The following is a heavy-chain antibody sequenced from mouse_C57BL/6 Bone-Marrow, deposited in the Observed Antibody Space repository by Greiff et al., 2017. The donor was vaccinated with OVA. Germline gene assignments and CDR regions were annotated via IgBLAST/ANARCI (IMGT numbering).Heavy chain of an antibody. Sequence: ESGPGLVKPSQSLSLTCSVTGYSITSGYFWNWIRQFPGNQLVWMGYIRYAGSNNYNPSLKNRISLTRDTSTNQFFLKLNSVTTEDTATYYCADYFDYWGQGTTLTVSS. V-gene: IGHV3-6*01. CDR1: GYSITSGYF. J-gene: IGHJ2*01. CDR2: IRYAGSN. CDR3: ADYFDY.